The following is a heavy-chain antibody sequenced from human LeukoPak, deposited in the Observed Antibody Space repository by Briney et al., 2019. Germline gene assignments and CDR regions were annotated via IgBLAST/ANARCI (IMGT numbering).Heavy chain of an antibody. Sequence: SETLSLTCAVDGGSFSGYYWSWIRQPPGKGLEWVGEINHSGSTNSDPSLKSRVTISVDTSKNQFSLKLSSVIAADPAVYYCARVRRSMAPPFDYWGQGTLVTVSS. CDR1: GGSFSGYY. V-gene: IGHV4-34*01. D-gene: IGHD5-24*01. CDR2: INHSGST. J-gene: IGHJ4*02. CDR3: ARVRRSMAPPFDY.